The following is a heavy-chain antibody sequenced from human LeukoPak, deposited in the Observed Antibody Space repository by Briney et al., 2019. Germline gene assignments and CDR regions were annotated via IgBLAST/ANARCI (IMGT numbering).Heavy chain of an antibody. J-gene: IGHJ4*02. CDR1: GFTFSSYS. CDR3: AKDIVEGIAAAGVFDY. Sequence: GGSLRLSCAASGFTFSSYSMNWVHQAPGKGLEWVSAISGSGGSTYYADSVKGRFTISRDNSKNTLYLQMNSLRAEDTAVYYCAKDIVEGIAAAGVFDYWGQGTLVTVSS. CDR2: ISGSGGST. V-gene: IGHV3-23*01. D-gene: IGHD6-13*01.